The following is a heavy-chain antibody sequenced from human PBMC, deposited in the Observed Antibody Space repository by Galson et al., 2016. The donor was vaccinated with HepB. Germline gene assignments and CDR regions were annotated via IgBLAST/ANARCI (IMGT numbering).Heavy chain of an antibody. Sequence: LRLSCAASGFSFSDYNFNWVRQAPGKGLEWVSSISTRSSYKYYADSVKGRFTISRDDAKNSLYLQMNSLRAEDTAVYFCARDRYYYGSGDTFDYWGQGTLVTVSS. CDR3: ARDRYYYGSGDTFDY. CDR1: GFSFSDYN. V-gene: IGHV3-21*01. J-gene: IGHJ4*02. D-gene: IGHD3-10*01. CDR2: ISTRSSYK.